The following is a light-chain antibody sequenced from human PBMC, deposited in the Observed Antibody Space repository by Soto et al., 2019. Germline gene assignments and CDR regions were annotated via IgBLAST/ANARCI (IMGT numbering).Light chain of an antibody. V-gene: IGKV3-15*01. J-gene: IGKJ5*01. CDR1: QSVNTK. Sequence: EIVMTQSPATLSVSPGERATLSCRASQSVNTKLARYQQKPGQPPRLLIYGASTRAAGVPARFSGSGSGTEFILTISSLQSEDVAVYYCQQHTDWPPITFGQGTRLEI. CDR3: QQHTDWPPIT. CDR2: GAS.